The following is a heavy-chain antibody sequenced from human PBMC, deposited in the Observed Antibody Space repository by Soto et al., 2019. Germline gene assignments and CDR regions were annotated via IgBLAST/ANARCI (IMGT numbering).Heavy chain of an antibody. CDR2: IYWDDDK. Sequence: QITLKESGPTLLKPTQTLTLTCTFSGFSLSTRGLGVGWIRQPPGKALEWLALIYWDDDKRYSPSLKSRLTITXXXSKXXVVLTXTXXXXXXXXXXXXXXXXXXXXXXXDXXGQGSLVTVSS. V-gene: IGHV2-5*02. CDR3: XXXXXXXXXXXDX. J-gene: IGHJ4*02. CDR1: GFSLSTRGLG.